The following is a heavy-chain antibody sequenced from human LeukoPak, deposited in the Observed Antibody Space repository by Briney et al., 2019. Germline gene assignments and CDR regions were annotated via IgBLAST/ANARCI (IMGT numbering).Heavy chain of an antibody. D-gene: IGHD7-27*01. J-gene: IGHJ4*02. CDR1: GGSFSGYY. V-gene: IGHV4-34*01. Sequence: SETLSLTCAVYGGSFSGYYWSWIRQPPGKGPEWIGEINHSGSTNYNPSLKSRVTISVDTSKNQFSLKLSSVTAADTAVYYCARANWGSVDYWGQGTLVTVSS. CDR3: ARANWGSVDY. CDR2: INHSGST.